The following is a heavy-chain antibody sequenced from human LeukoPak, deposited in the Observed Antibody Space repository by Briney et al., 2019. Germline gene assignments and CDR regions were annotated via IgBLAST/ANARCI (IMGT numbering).Heavy chain of an antibody. D-gene: IGHD3-10*01. Sequence: SETLSLTCAVSGYSIRSGYYWGWIRQPPGKGLEWIGSIYHSGSTYYNPSLKSRVTISVDTSKNQFSLKLSSVTAADTAVYYCARVKITMVRGVQYPDYWGQGTLVTVSS. CDR2: IYHSGST. V-gene: IGHV4-38-2*01. CDR3: ARVKITMVRGVQYPDY. J-gene: IGHJ4*02. CDR1: GYSIRSGYY.